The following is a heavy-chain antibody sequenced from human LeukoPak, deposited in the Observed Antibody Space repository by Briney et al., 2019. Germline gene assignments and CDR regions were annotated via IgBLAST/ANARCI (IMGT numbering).Heavy chain of an antibody. CDR2: IRSEAYGGTT. J-gene: IGHJ4*02. CDR3: SRLRFTVVTPNSGYLDF. V-gene: IGHV3-49*04. Sequence: GGSLRLSCKGSGFTFDDYGVSWVRQAPGKGLEWVGFIRSEAYGGTTEFAASMKGRFTISRDDSQSIAYLQMHSLKTDDTAVYYCSRLRFTVVTPNSGYLDFWGQGTLVTVSS. CDR1: GFTFDDYG. D-gene: IGHD3-16*01.